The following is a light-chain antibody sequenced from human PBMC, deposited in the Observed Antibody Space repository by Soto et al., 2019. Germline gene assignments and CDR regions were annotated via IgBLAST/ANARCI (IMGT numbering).Light chain of an antibody. CDR2: NAS. V-gene: IGKV1-5*01. CDR3: QHCDTSWP. Sequence: DIQMTQSPSTLSASVGDRVTSTRRASRNIERWLAWYQQKPGKAPKLLILNASTLGSGVPSRFSGSGSGTEFTLTISGLQPDDFATYYCQHCDTSWPVGPGTQVDIK. J-gene: IGKJ3*01. CDR1: RNIERW.